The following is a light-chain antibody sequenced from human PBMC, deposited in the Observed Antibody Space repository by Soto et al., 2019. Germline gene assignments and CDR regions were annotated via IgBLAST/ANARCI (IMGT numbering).Light chain of an antibody. J-gene: IGKJ4*01. V-gene: IGKV1-33*01. CDR3: QQYYDLPLT. CDR1: QVIGTY. Sequence: DIRMTQSPSPLSASVGDRVTITCQATQVIGTYLNWYQQKPGKAPKLLIYEASTLETGVPSRFSVSGSGTDFTFTISSLQPEDVGTYYCQQYYDLPLTFGGGTKVEIK. CDR2: EAS.